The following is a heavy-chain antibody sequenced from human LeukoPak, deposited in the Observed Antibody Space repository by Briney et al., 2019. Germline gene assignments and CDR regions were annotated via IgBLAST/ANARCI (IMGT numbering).Heavy chain of an antibody. CDR3: ARDSTRSAFDI. CDR2: IKSGGGT. CDR1: DFNVRGND. V-gene: IGHV3-53*01. Sequence: GGSLRLSCAASDFNVRGNDMTWARQAPGKGLEWVSVIKSGGGTYYADSVKGRFTISRDNPKNALYLQMNSLRAEDTAIYYCARDSTRSAFDIWGQGTMVTVSS. J-gene: IGHJ3*02.